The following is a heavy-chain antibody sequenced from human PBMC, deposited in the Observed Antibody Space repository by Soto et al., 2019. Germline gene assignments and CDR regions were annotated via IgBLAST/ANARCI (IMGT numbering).Heavy chain of an antibody. CDR2: IDGSGGDT. CDR3: AKEMVAAAYVETSPFDL. J-gene: IGHJ4*02. CDR1: GGTCSNHA. Sequence: VRSLRHPSAAAGGTCSNHAMACVRQAPRTGLEWVSVIDGSGGDTSLADSVKGRLSISRDNSKKMLYLQMKSLRVEDTATYYCAKEMVAAAYVETSPFDLWGKGTLVTVS. V-gene: IGHV3-23*01. D-gene: IGHD2-15*01.